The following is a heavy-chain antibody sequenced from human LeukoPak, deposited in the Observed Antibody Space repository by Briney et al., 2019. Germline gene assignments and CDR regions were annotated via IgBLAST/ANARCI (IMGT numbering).Heavy chain of an antibody. CDR3: AREESGAYYDSSGYYLD. V-gene: IGHV1-2*02. D-gene: IGHD3-22*01. CDR1: GYTFTGYY. J-gene: IGHJ4*02. Sequence: ASVKVSCKASGYTFTGYYMHWVRHAPGQGLEWMGWINPNSGGTNYAQKFQGRVTMTRDTSISTAYVELSRLRSDDTAVYYCAREESGAYYDSSGYYLDWGQGTLVTVSS. CDR2: INPNSGGT.